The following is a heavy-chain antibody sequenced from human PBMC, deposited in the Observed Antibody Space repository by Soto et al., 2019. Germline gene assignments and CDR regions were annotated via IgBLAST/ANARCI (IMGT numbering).Heavy chain of an antibody. CDR3: ARERYCSGGSCYSRWFDP. Sequence: QVQLVQSGAEVKKPGASVKVSCKASGYTFTSYGISWVRQAPGQGLEWMGWISAYNGNTNYAQKLQGRVTMTTDTSTSTAYMELRSLRSDDTAVYHCARERYCSGGSCYSRWFDPWGQGTLVTVSS. V-gene: IGHV1-18*01. J-gene: IGHJ5*02. D-gene: IGHD2-15*01. CDR1: GYTFTSYG. CDR2: ISAYNGNT.